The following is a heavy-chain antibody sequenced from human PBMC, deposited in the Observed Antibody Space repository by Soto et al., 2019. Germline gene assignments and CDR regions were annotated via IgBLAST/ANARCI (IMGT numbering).Heavy chain of an antibody. CDR2: IGESGTPT. Sequence: GGSLRLSCAASGFTFSSYAMKWVRQAPGKGLEWVSLIGESGTPTYYADSVKGRFTISRDNSKNTLYLQMNTLRAEDTAVYYCAKVNYDIVTGYDEYYFDSWGQGTLVTVSS. CDR3: AKVNYDIVTGYDEYYFDS. CDR1: GFTFSSYA. J-gene: IGHJ4*02. V-gene: IGHV3-23*01. D-gene: IGHD3-9*01.